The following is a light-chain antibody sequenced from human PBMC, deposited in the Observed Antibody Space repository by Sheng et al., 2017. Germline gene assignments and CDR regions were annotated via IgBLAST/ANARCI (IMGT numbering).Light chain of an antibody. CDR1: QSISSY. Sequence: DIQMTQSPSSLSASVGDRVTITCRASQSISSYLNWYQQKPGKAPKLLIFAASSFQGGVPSRFSGSGSGTDFTLTISSLQPEDFATYYCQQYNSAPYTFGQGTKLEIK. J-gene: IGKJ2*01. CDR3: QQYNSAPYT. CDR2: AAS. V-gene: IGKV1-39*01.